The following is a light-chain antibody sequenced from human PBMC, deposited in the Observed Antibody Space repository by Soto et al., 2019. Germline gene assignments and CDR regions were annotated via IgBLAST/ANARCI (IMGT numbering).Light chain of an antibody. CDR2: EVN. J-gene: IGLJ1*01. CDR3: SSYAGSSNV. V-gene: IGLV2-8*01. CDR1: XSDVGAYNY. Sequence: QSALTQPASVSGSPGQSITIXXTXXXSDVGAYNYVSWYQQYPGKAPKLMIYEVNKRPSGVPDRFSGSKSGNTASLTASGLQAEDEADYYCSSYAGSSNVFGTGTKVTVL.